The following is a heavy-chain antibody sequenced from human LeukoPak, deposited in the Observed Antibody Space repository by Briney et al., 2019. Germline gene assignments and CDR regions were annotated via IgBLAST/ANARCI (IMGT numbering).Heavy chain of an antibody. CDR1: GFTFSKYW. CDR3: ARGIYGNFDY. D-gene: IGHD3-10*01. V-gene: IGHV3-74*01. Sequence: GGSLKLSSAASGFTFSKYWMHWVRQIPRKGLIWVSRINNEGNDTNYADSVKGLFTISRDNAKNTLYLQMNSLRAEDTDVYYCARGIYGNFDYWGQGSLVTVSS. J-gene: IGHJ4*02. CDR2: INNEGNDT.